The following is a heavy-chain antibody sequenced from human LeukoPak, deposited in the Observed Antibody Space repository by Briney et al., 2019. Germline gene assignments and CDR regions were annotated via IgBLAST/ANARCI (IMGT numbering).Heavy chain of an antibody. D-gene: IGHD3-10*01. CDR2: ISYDGSNE. V-gene: IGHV3-30-3*01. CDR3: ARVGYYASGPYSYFDY. J-gene: IGHJ4*02. Sequence: GSLRLSCAASGFTFSGYAMHWVRQAPGKGLEWVAVISYDGSNEYYADSVKGRFTISRDNSKNTLYLQMNSLSVEDTAVYYCARVGYYASGPYSYFDYWGQGTLVTVSS. CDR1: GFTFSGYA.